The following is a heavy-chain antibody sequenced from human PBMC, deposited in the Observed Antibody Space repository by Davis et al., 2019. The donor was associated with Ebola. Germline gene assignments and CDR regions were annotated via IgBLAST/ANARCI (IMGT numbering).Heavy chain of an antibody. V-gene: IGHV1-2*05. Sequence: ASVKVSCKASGYSFPDYILHWVRQAPGQGLEWMGRVISNSGGTNYAQKFQGRVTMTRDTSISTAYMELSRLTSDDTVVYYCARGTNYGLDVWGQGTTVTVSS. CDR3: ARGTNYGLDV. CDR2: VISNSGGT. CDR1: GYSFPDYI. J-gene: IGHJ6*02.